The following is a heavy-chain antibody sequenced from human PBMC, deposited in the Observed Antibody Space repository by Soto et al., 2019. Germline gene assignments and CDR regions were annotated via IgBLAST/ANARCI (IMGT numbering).Heavy chain of an antibody. J-gene: IGHJ3*02. CDR3: ARGLYCSGGCCQRRIAFDI. V-gene: IGHV1-2*04. CDR1: GYTFTGYY. D-gene: IGHD2-15*01. CDR2: INPNSGGT. Sequence: GASVKVSCKASGYTFTGYYMHWVRQAPGQGLEWMGWINPNSGGTNYAQKFQGWVTMTRDTSISTAYMELSRLRSDDTAVYYCARGLYCSGGCCQRRIAFDIWGQGTMVTVSS.